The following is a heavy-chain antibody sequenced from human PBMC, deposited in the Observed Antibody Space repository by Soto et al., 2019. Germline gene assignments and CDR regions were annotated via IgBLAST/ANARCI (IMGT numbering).Heavy chain of an antibody. D-gene: IGHD2-15*01. V-gene: IGHV3-21*04. Sequence: GGSLRLSCAASGFTFSSYSMNWVRQAPGKGLEWVSSISSSSSYTYYADSVKGRFTISRDNAKNTLYLQMNSLRAEDTAVYYCSKDRYCSGGSCYSVGAFDIWGQGTMVTVSS. CDR2: ISSSSSYT. CDR3: SKDRYCSGGSCYSVGAFDI. CDR1: GFTFSSYS. J-gene: IGHJ3*02.